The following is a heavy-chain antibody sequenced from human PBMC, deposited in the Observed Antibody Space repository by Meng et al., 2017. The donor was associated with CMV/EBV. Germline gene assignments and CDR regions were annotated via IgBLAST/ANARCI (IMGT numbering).Heavy chain of an antibody. V-gene: IGHV2-5*02. Sequence: QLPLTESFPPLVHPTQPLTLTCTFSVVSLSTSGVGFGWIRQPPGKALEWLALIYWDDDKRYSPSLKSRLTITKDTSKNQVVLTMTNMDPVDTATYHCAHRGSYGYHGYWGQGTLVTVSS. CDR2: IYWDDDK. J-gene: IGHJ4*02. CDR1: VVSLSTSGVG. D-gene: IGHD5-18*01. CDR3: AHRGSYGYHGY.